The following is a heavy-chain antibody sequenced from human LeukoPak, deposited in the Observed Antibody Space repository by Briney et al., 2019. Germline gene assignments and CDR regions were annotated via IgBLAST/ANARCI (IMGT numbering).Heavy chain of an antibody. J-gene: IGHJ6*02. CDR1: EFIFSTYW. D-gene: IGHD3-10*01. CDR3: AKAGLLWFGESWMDV. CDR2: IKEDGSES. V-gene: IGHV3-7*01. Sequence: GGALRLSCAASEFIFSTYWMSWVRQAPGKGLEWVANIKEDGSESHYVDSVKGRFTISRDNAKNSLYLQMNSLRAEDTAMYFCAKAGLLWFGESWMDVWGQGTTVTVSS.